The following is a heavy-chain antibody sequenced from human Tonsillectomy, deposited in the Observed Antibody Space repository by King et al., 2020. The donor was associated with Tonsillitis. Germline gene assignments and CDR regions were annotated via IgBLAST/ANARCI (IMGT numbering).Heavy chain of an antibody. D-gene: IGHD5-12*01. CDR3: ARHVYSGYDPFDY. V-gene: IGHV4-39*01. Sequence: LQLQESGPGLVKPSENLSLTCTVSGGSISSSSYYWGWIRQPPGKGLEWIGSIYYSGSTDYNPSLKSRVTISVDTSKNQYSLKLSSVTAADTAIYYCARHVYSGYDPFDYWGQGTLVTVSS. CDR1: GGSISSSSYY. CDR2: IYYSGST. J-gene: IGHJ4*02.